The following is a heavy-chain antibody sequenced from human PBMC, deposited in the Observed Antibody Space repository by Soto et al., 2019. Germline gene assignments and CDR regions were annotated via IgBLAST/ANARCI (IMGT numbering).Heavy chain of an antibody. CDR2: IPYDGSNK. CDR1: GFTFSSYG. V-gene: IGHV3-30*18. J-gene: IGHJ5*02. CDR3: AKEMAVAGNRWFDP. Sequence: QVQLVESGGGVVQPGRSLRLSCAASGFTFSSYGMHWVRQAPGKGLEWVAVIPYDGSNKYYADSVKGRFTISRDNSKNPLYLQMNSLRAEDTAVYYCAKEMAVAGNRWFDPWGQGTLVTVSS. D-gene: IGHD6-19*01.